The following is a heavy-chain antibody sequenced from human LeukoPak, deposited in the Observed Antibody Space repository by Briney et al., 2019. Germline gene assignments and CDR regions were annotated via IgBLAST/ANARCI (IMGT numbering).Heavy chain of an antibody. V-gene: IGHV3-74*01. CDR1: GITISRYW. CDR2: INTDGNTR. J-gene: IGHJ4*02. D-gene: IGHD5-18*01. CDR3: GSGRNTAASE. Sequence: PGGSLRLSCVGPGITISRYWMHWVRQAPGKGLVWVSRINTDGNTRNYADSVKGRFTISRDDAKNTMYLQMNSLRAEDTAVYYCGSGRNTAASEWGQGILVTVSS.